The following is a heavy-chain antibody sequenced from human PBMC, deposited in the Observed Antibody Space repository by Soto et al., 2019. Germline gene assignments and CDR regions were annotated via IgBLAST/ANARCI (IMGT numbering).Heavy chain of an antibody. CDR3: AAYTYYYDSSGFMVPYYFDY. J-gene: IGHJ4*02. V-gene: IGHV1-58*01. CDR2: IVVGSGNT. CDR1: GFTFTSSA. D-gene: IGHD3-22*01. Sequence: SVKVSCKASGFTFTSSAVQWVRQARGQRLEWIGWIVVGSGNTNYAQKFQERVTITRDMSTSTAYMELSSLRSEDTAVYYCAAYTYYYDSSGFMVPYYFDYWGQGTLVTVSS.